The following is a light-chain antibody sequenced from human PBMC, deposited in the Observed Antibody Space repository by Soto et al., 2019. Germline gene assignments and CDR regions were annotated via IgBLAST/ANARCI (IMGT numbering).Light chain of an antibody. CDR2: EAS. V-gene: IGKV3-11*01. J-gene: IGKJ1*01. CDR3: QQRSNWPPVT. Sequence: EIVLTQSPATLSLSPGERATLSCRASQSVSSYLAWYQHKPGQAPRLLIFEASNRATGIPARFSGSGSGTDFTLTISSLEPEDFAVYYCQQRSNWPPVTFGQGTKVEIK. CDR1: QSVSSY.